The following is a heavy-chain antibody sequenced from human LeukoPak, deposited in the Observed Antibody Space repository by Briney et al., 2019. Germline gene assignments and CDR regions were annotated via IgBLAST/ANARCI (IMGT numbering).Heavy chain of an antibody. D-gene: IGHD6-19*01. CDR1: GFIFNNYW. CDR3: AKDPSGWYLSTAFDI. CDR2: ISGSGGGT. Sequence: PGGSLRLSCVASGFIFNNYWMAWVRQAPGKGLEWVSAISGSGGGTYYADSVKGRFTISRDNSKNTLYLQMNSLRAEDTAVYYCAKDPSGWYLSTAFDIWGQGTMVTVSS. J-gene: IGHJ3*02. V-gene: IGHV3-23*01.